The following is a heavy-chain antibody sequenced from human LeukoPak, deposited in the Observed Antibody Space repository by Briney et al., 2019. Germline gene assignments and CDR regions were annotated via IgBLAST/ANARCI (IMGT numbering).Heavy chain of an antibody. CDR1: GGSISSYY. Sequence: PSETLSLTRTVSGGSISSYYWSWIRQPPGKGLEWIGYIYYSGSTNYNPSLKSRVTISVDTSKNQFSLKLSSVTAADTAVYYCARDRMVRGVITSYMDVWGKGTTVTVSS. V-gene: IGHV4-59*01. J-gene: IGHJ6*03. D-gene: IGHD3-10*01. CDR2: IYYSGST. CDR3: ARDRMVRGVITSYMDV.